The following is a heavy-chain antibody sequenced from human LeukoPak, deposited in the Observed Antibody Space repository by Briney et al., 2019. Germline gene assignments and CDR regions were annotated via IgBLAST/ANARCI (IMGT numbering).Heavy chain of an antibody. Sequence: KPSETLSLTCTVSGGSISSYYWSWIRQPAGKGLEWIGRIYTSGSTNYNPSLKSRVTMSVDTSKNQFSLKLSSVPAADTAVYYCARDLYDSSGYYLLFDYWGQGTLVTVSS. D-gene: IGHD3-22*01. V-gene: IGHV4-4*07. CDR2: IYTSGST. CDR3: ARDLYDSSGYYLLFDY. CDR1: GGSISSYY. J-gene: IGHJ4*02.